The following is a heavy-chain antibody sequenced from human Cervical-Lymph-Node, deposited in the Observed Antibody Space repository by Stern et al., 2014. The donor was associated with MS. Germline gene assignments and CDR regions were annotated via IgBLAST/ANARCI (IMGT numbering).Heavy chain of an antibody. CDR3: ARDPHIAVAGTGGGFDP. CDR1: GYTFTSYG. J-gene: IGHJ5*02. V-gene: IGHV1-18*01. Sequence: QDQLVQSGAEVKKPGASVKVSCKASGYTFTSYGISWVRQAPGQGLEWMGWISGYNDDTNYVEKFQGRVPMTRDTSTSTAYLELRSLRSDDTAVYYCARDPHIAVAGTGGGFDPWGQGTLVTVSS. CDR2: ISGYNDDT. D-gene: IGHD6-19*01.